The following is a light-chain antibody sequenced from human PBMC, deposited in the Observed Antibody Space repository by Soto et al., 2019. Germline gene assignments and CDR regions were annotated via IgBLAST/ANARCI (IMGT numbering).Light chain of an antibody. V-gene: IGLV2-14*01. CDR1: SSDVGGYNY. J-gene: IGLJ1*01. Sequence: QSVLTQPASVSGFPGQSITIPSTGTSSDVGGYNYVSWYQQQPGKAPKLMIYDVSNRPSGVSNRFSGSKSGNTASLTISGLQAEDEADYYCSSYTSSSTLVFGTGTKVTVL. CDR3: SSYTSSSTLV. CDR2: DVS.